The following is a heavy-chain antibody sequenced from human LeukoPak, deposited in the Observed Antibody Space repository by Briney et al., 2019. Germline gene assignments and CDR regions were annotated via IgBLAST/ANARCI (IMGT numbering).Heavy chain of an antibody. CDR2: IYPGDSDT. CDR3: AVCYSGYDSAFDP. D-gene: IGHD5-12*01. CDR1: GYSFTSYW. Sequence: ESLKISCKGSGYSFTSYWIGWVRQMPGKGLEWMGIIYPGDSDTRYSTSFQGQVTISADKSISTAYLQWSSLKASDTAMYYCAVCYSGYDSAFDPWGQGTLVTVSS. J-gene: IGHJ5*02. V-gene: IGHV5-51*01.